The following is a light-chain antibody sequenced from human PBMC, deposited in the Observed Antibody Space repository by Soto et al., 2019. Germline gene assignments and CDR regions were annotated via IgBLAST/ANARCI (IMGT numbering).Light chain of an antibody. V-gene: IGKV1-27*01. CDR3: QQYNSAPLT. CDR2: ATS. Sequence: DVQMTQSPSSLSAFVGDRVTITCRASQGIAPYLAWFQQKPGKVPKLLIYATSTLQSGVPSRFSGSGSGTDFTLTINSLQPEDVGTYYWQQYNSAPLTFGGGTKVEIK. CDR1: QGIAPY. J-gene: IGKJ4*01.